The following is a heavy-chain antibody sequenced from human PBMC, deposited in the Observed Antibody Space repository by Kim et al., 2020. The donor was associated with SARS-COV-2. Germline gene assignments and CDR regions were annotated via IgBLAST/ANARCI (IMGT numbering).Heavy chain of an antibody. CDR3: ARESDIVVVPAVLFDY. D-gene: IGHD2-2*01. V-gene: IGHV4-34*13. Sequence: SLKSRVTISVDTYKNQFSLKLSSVTAADTAVYYCARESDIVVVPAVLFDYWGQGTLVTVSS. J-gene: IGHJ4*02.